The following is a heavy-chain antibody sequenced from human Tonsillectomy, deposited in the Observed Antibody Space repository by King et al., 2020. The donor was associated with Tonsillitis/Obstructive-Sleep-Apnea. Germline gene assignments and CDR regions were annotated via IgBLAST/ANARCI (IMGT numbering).Heavy chain of an antibody. J-gene: IGHJ4*02. Sequence: VQLVESGGGLVKPGGSLRLSCAASGFSFSSYSMKWVRQAPGKGLGWGSSISSSSSCIYYADSVKGRFTISRDNAKNSLYLQMNSLRAEDTAVYYCATYSSGYYPCYWGQGTLVTVSS. CDR2: ISSSSSCI. V-gene: IGHV3-21*01. CDR1: GFSFSSYS. D-gene: IGHD3-22*01. CDR3: ATYSSGYYPCY.